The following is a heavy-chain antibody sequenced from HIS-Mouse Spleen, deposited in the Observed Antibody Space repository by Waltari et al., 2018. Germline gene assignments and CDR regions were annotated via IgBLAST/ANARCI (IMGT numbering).Heavy chain of an antibody. CDR1: GGSISSSSYH. CDR2: IYYSGST. J-gene: IGHJ2*01. Sequence: QLQLQESGPGLVKPSETLSLTLNVLGGSISSSSYHWGWIRQPPGKGLEWIGSIYYSGSTYYNPSLKSRVTISVDTSKNQFSLKLSSVTAADTAVYYCAREIPYSSSWYDWYFDLWGRGTLVTVSS. V-gene: IGHV4-39*07. CDR3: AREIPYSSSWYDWYFDL. D-gene: IGHD6-13*01.